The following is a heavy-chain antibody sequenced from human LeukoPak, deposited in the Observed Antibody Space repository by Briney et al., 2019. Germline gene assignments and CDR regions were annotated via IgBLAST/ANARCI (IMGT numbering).Heavy chain of an antibody. D-gene: IGHD3-10*01. CDR3: ARAPHGSGSYLGLSY. V-gene: IGHV4-4*02. J-gene: IGHJ4*02. CDR2: IYHSGST. Sequence: SSGTLSLTCAVSGGSISSSNWWSWVRQPPGKGLEWIGEIYHSGSTNYNPSLKSRVTISVDKSKNQFSLKLSSVTAADTAVYYCARAPHGSGSYLGLSYWGQGTLVTVSS. CDR1: GGSISSSNW.